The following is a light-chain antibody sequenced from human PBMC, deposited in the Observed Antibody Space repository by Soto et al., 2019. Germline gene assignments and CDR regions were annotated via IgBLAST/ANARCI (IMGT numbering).Light chain of an antibody. CDR3: QQYGSSPLT. CDR2: GAS. CDR1: QSVSSTY. Sequence: EVVLTHSPATLSLSRWEIATLSCRASQSVSSTYLAWYHHKPGQAPRLLIYGASSRAAGIPDRFSGSGSGTDFTLTISRLEPEDFAVYYCQQYGSSPLTFGRGTKVDIK. J-gene: IGKJ4*01. V-gene: IGKV3-20*01.